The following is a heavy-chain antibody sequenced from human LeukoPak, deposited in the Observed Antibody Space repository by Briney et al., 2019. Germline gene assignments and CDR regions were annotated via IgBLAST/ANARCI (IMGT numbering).Heavy chain of an antibody. Sequence: GGAPRLSCAASGFTFSIAWMSWVRQAPGKGLEWVGRIKSRGDGETGDYAAPVKDRFIISRDDSKNTLYLQMNSLRTEDTAIYYCAAVGEWLSNAFNTWGQGTLVTVSA. J-gene: IGHJ3*02. CDR3: AAVGEWLSNAFNT. V-gene: IGHV3-15*01. CDR2: IKSRGDGETG. CDR1: GFTFSIAW. D-gene: IGHD3-3*01.